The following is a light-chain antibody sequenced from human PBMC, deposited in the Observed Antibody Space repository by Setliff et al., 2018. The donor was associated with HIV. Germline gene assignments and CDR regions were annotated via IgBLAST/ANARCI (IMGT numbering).Light chain of an antibody. CDR1: SSDVGGYNY. CDR2: EVT. J-gene: IGLJ3*02. Sequence: QSVLTQPPSASGSPGQSVTIPCTGTSSDVGGYNYVSWYQPHPGKAPKLMIYEVTKRPSGVPARFSGSKSGNTASLTVSGLQTEDEADYYCSSSAGTNTFEVFGGGTKLTVL. CDR3: SSSAGTNTFEV. V-gene: IGLV2-8*01.